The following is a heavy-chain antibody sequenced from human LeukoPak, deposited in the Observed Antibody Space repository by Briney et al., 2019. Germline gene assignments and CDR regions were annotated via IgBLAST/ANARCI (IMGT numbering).Heavy chain of an antibody. V-gene: IGHV3-11*01. Sequence: PGGSLRLSCAASGFTFSDYYMSWIRQAPGKGLEWVSYISSSGSTIYYADSVKGRFTISRDNAKNSLYLQMNSLRAEDTAVYYCARVPRATYYYYGMDVWGQGTTVTVSS. J-gene: IGHJ6*02. CDR3: ARVPRATYYYYGMDV. CDR1: GFTFSDYY. CDR2: ISSSGSTI.